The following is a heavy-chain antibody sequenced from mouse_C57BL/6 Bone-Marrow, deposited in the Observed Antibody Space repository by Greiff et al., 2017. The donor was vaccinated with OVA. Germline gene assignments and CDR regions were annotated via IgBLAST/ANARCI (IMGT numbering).Heavy chain of an antibody. CDR3: ARCRYYGWFAY. V-gene: IGHV1-64*01. CDR1: GYTFTSYW. Sequence: QVQLQQPGAELVKPGASVKLSCKASGYTFTSYWMHWVKQRPGQGLEWIGMIHPTSGSTTYNEKFKSKATLTVDKSSSTAYMQLSSLTSEDAAVYYCARCRYYGWFAYWGQGTLVTVSA. CDR2: IHPTSGST. D-gene: IGHD2-1*01. J-gene: IGHJ3*01.